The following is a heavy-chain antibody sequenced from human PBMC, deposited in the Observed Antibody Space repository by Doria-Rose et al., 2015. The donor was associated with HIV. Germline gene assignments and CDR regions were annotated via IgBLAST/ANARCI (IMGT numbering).Heavy chain of an antibody. Sequence: TFSAYAIHWVRQAPGRRLEWMGWLNVGNGDTRYSRKFQDRVTITSYTSANTGYMALSSLGSEDTVVYYCARIHSLSSSSLGHWGQGTLVTVSS. D-gene: IGHD6-13*01. CDR3: ARIHSLSSSSLGH. V-gene: IGHV1-3*01. J-gene: IGHJ4*02. CDR2: LNVGNGDT. CDR1: TFSAYA.